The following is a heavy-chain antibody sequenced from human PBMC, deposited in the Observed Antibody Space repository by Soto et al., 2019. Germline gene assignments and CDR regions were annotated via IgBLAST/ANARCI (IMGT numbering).Heavy chain of an antibody. CDR2: IYSGGYT. V-gene: IGHV3-53*01. CDR3: AAQPGGGGY. Sequence: EVQLVESGGGLIQPGGSLRLSCAVSGFTVSNNYMSWVRQAPGKGLEGVSVIYSGGYTAYGDSVKGRFTISRDNSKNTLYLKMNSPRRHDPAFFYGAAQPGGGGYWGQGTLVTVSS. J-gene: IGHJ4*02. D-gene: IGHD3-10*01. CDR1: GFTVSNNY.